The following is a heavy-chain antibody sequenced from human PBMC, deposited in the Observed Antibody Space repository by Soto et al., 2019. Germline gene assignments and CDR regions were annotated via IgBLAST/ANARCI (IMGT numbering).Heavy chain of an antibody. Sequence: ASVKVSCKASGGTLCNYVVKWVRPASAQGLERMGRINPISGAANYAQKFHGRVRITADRSTSTSYMERSSRRSEDTAVYYCARDMTGTVVPYFD. V-gene: IGHV1-69*06. D-gene: IGHD1-7*01. CDR1: GGTLCNYV. CDR2: INPISGAA. J-gene: IGHJ4*01. CDR3: ARDMTGTVVPYFD.